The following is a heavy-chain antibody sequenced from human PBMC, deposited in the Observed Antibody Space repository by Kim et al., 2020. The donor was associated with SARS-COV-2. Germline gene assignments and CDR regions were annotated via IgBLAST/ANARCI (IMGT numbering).Heavy chain of an antibody. CDR3: ARDGRLYWNHFSEFDY. V-gene: IGHV3-48*02. Sequence: GGSLRLSCAASGFTFSSYSMNWVRQAPGKGLEWVSYISSSSSTIYYADSVKGRFTISRDNAKNSLYLQMNSLRDEDTAVYYCARDGRLYWNHFSEFDYWGQGTLVTVSS. J-gene: IGHJ4*02. CDR2: ISSSSSTI. CDR1: GFTFSSYS. D-gene: IGHD1-1*01.